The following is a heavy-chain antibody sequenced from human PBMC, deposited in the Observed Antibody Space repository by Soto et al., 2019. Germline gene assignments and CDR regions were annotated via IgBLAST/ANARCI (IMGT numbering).Heavy chain of an antibody. CDR3: ASFIVETGGAIDY. D-gene: IGHD1-26*01. J-gene: IGHJ4*02. CDR1: GGSISSYY. CDR2: IYYSGST. Sequence: SETLSLTCTVSGGSISSYYWSWIRQPPGKGLEWIGYIYYSGSTNYNPSLKSRVTISVDTSKNQFSLKLSSVTAADTAVYYCASFIVETGGAIDYWGQGTLVTVSS. V-gene: IGHV4-59*01.